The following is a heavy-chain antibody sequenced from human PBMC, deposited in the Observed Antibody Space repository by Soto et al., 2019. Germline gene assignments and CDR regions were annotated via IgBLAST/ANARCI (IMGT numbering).Heavy chain of an antibody. Sequence: SVKVSCKASGGTFNKFAFSWVRQAPGQGFEWVGGIIPVFRSANYAQRFRGRITITADEYTSTVYLYLNDLRSDDTAVYYCARRYCASDNCPLFYYFVDLWGLGTTVTVSS. V-gene: IGHV1-69*13. CDR3: ARRYCASDNCPLFYYFVDL. CDR1: GGTFNKFA. J-gene: IGHJ6*02. D-gene: IGHD2-21*02. CDR2: IIPVFRSA.